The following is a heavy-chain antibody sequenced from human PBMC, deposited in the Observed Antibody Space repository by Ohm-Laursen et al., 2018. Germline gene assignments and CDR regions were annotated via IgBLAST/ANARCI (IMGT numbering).Heavy chain of an antibody. V-gene: IGHV3-7*01. D-gene: IGHD3-22*01. Sequence: SLRLSCSAPGFTFSSYWMSWVRQAPGKGLEWVANIKQDGSEKYYVDSVKGRFTISRDNAKNSLYLQMNSLRAEDTAVYYCARGVSTMIVVVPGYFDLWGRGTLVTVSS. J-gene: IGHJ2*01. CDR3: ARGVSTMIVVVPGYFDL. CDR1: GFTFSSYW. CDR2: IKQDGSEK.